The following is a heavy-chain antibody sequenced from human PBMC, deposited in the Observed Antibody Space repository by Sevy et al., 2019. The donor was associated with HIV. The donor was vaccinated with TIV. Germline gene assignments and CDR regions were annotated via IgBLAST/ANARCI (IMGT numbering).Heavy chain of an antibody. CDR2: ISHDGRNNK. V-gene: IGHV3-30*04. CDR1: GFTFSEYG. Sequence: GGSLRLSCAASGFTFSEYGMHWVRQAPGKGLEWVAVISHDGRNNKYNADSVKGRFTISRDNSKKTLYLQMNSLRAEDMAIYYCARDRGEILSSAFNYWGQGTLVTVSS. J-gene: IGHJ4*02. CDR3: ARDRGEILSSAFNY. D-gene: IGHD3-10*01.